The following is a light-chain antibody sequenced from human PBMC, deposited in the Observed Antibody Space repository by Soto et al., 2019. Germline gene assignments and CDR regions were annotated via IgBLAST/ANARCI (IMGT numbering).Light chain of an antibody. J-gene: IGKJ1*01. CDR1: QSVSSSY. Sequence: ETVMTQSPATLSVSPGERATLSCRASQSVSSSYLAWYQQKPGQAPRLLIYGASIRATGIPDRFSGSGSGTDFTLTISRLEPEDFAVYYCQQYHNSLWTFGQGAKVDI. V-gene: IGKV3-20*01. CDR2: GAS. CDR3: QQYHNSLWT.